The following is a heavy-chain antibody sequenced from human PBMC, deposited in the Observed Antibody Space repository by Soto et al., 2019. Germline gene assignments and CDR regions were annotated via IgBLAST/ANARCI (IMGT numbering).Heavy chain of an antibody. D-gene: IGHD3-22*01. Sequence: EASVKVSCKASGYTFTSYGISWVRQAPGQRLEWMGWISAYNGNTNYAQKLQGRVTMTTDTSTSTAYMELRSLRSDDTAVYYCARDSLPFRAYYYDSSGSPQAGDAFDIWGQGTMVTVSS. V-gene: IGHV1-18*01. CDR3: ARDSLPFRAYYYDSSGSPQAGDAFDI. CDR2: ISAYNGNT. CDR1: GYTFTSYG. J-gene: IGHJ3*02.